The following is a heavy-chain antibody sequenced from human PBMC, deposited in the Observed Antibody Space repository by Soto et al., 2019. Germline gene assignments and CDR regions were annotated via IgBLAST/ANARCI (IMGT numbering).Heavy chain of an antibody. CDR2: INPYNGNT. CDR3: ARVPTDSSGYYHHYYYGMDV. CDR1: GYTFTNYG. Sequence: ASVKVSCKASGYTFTNYGIIWQRQAPGQGLEWMGWINPYNGNTNYAQRVQGRVTMTTDTSTSTAYMELRSLRSDDTAVYYCARVPTDSSGYYHHYYYGMDVWGQGTTVTVSS. D-gene: IGHD3-22*01. J-gene: IGHJ6*02. V-gene: IGHV1-18*04.